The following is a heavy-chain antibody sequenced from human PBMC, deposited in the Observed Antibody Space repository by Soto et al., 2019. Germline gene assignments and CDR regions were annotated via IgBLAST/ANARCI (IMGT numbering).Heavy chain of an antibody. V-gene: IGHV1-3*01. J-gene: IGHJ4*02. CDR2: INAGNGNT. Sequence: ASVKVSCKASGYSFASYAMHWVRQTPGQRLEWMGWINAGNGNTKYSQKFQGRVTITRDTSASTAYMELSSLRSEDTAVYYCARDLGGWTDYWGQGTLVTVSS. D-gene: IGHD6-19*01. CDR1: GYSFASYA. CDR3: ARDLGGWTDY.